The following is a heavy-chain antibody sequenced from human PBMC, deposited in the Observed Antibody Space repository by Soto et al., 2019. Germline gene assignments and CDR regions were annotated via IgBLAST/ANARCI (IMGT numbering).Heavy chain of an antibody. CDR3: AAVVIAAAATYYFDY. CDR2: IVVGSGNT. J-gene: IGHJ4*02. CDR1: GFTFTSSA. Sequence: SVKVSCKASGFTFTSSAMRWVRQARGQRLEWIGWIVVGSGNTNYAQKFQERVTITRDMSTSTAYMELSSLRSEDTAVYYCAAVVIAAAATYYFDYWGQGTLVTVSS. V-gene: IGHV1-58*02. D-gene: IGHD6-13*01.